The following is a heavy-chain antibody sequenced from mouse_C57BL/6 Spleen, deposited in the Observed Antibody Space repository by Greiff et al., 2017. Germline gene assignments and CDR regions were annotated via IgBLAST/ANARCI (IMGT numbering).Heavy chain of an antibody. J-gene: IGHJ2*01. Sequence: VQLQQPGAELVMPGASVKLSCKASGYTFTSYWMHWVKQRPGQGLEWIGEIDPSDSYTNYNQKFKGKSTLTVDKSSSTAYMQLSSLTSEDSAVYYCASGYDYGGTFDYWGQGTTRTVSS. V-gene: IGHV1-69*01. D-gene: IGHD2-4*01. CDR1: GYTFTSYW. CDR3: ASGYDYGGTFDY. CDR2: IDPSDSYT.